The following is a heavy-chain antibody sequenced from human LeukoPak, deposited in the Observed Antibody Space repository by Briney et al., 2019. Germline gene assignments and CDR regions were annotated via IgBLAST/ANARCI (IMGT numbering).Heavy chain of an antibody. CDR2: FSAYNANT. D-gene: IGHD6-19*01. J-gene: IGHJ4*02. Sequence: ASGKVSCKASGSTFTSYGISWVRQAPGHGLKGRGGFSAYNANTNYAQKLPGRVTMTTDTSTSTAYMELRSLRSDDTAVYYWATNVAGTFWGQGALVTVSS. V-gene: IGHV1-18*04. CDR1: GSTFTSYG. CDR3: ATNVAGTF.